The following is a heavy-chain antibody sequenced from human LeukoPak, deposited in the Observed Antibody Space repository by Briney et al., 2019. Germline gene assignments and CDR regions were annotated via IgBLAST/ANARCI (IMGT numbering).Heavy chain of an antibody. Sequence: PGGSLRLSCAASGLTFSNYAMTWVRQAPGKGLEWVSTILRSGTPTHYADSVKGRFTISRDNSNNILYLQMNNLRAEDTAVYHCATHQAARSYSKFDYWGQGTLVTVSS. D-gene: IGHD1-26*01. J-gene: IGHJ4*02. CDR1: GLTFSNYA. CDR2: ILRSGTPT. CDR3: ATHQAARSYSKFDY. V-gene: IGHV3-23*01.